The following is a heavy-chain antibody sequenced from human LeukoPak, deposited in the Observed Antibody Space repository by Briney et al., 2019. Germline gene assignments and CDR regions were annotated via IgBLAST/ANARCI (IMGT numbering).Heavy chain of an antibody. CDR1: GGSISSGSYY. V-gene: IGHV4-39*01. D-gene: IGHD3-3*01. CDR3: ARQGVVSWFDP. J-gene: IGHJ5*02. CDR2: IYYSGST. Sequence: PSQTLSLTCTVSGGSISSGSYYWSWIRQPAGKGLEWIGSIYYSGSTYYNPSLKSRVTISVDTSKNQFSLKLSSVTAADTAVYYCARQGVVSWFDPWGQGTLVTVSS.